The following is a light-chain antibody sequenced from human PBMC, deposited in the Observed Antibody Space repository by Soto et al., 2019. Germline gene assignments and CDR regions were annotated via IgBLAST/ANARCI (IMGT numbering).Light chain of an antibody. CDR2: KVS. CDR1: SSDVGGSKY. Sequence: QSVLTQPASVSGSPGQSITISCTGTSSDVGGSKYVSWYQQYPGKVPKLLINKVSNRPSGVSKRFSGSKSGNTASLTISGLLAEDEADYLCTSSTPDAVYGFGNGTQVTV. V-gene: IGLV2-14*01. CDR3: TSSTPDAVYG. J-gene: IGLJ1*01.